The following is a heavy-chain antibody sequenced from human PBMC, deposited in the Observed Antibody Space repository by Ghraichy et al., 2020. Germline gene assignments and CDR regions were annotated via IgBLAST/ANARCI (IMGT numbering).Heavy chain of an antibody. J-gene: IGHJ6*02. Sequence: GGSLRLSCAASGFTFSSYSMNWVRQAPGKGLEWVSSISSSSSYIYYADSVKGRFTISRDNAKNSLYLQMNSLRAEDTAVYYCARDRQLVDDGYYYYYGMDVWGQGTTVTVSS. D-gene: IGHD6-13*01. CDR2: ISSSSSYI. CDR3: ARDRQLVDDGYYYYYGMDV. V-gene: IGHV3-21*01. CDR1: GFTFSSYS.